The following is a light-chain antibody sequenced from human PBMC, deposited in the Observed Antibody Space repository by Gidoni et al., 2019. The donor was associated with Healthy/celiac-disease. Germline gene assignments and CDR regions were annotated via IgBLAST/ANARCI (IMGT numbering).Light chain of an antibody. J-gene: IGKJ1*01. CDR1: QSISSSY. CDR3: QQYGSSPRT. CDR2: GAS. V-gene: IGKV3-20*01. Sequence: IVLTQSPGTLSLSPGERATLSCRASQSISSSYLAWYQQKPGQAPRLLINGASSRATGIPDRLSGSGSGTDFTLTISRLEPEDVAVYYCQQYGSSPRTFGQGTKVEIK.